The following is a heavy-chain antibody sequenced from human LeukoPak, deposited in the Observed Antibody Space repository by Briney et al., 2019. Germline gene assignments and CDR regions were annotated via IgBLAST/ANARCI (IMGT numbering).Heavy chain of an antibody. CDR1: GYALTDLS. CDR3: TSRLLILLWTNDF. V-gene: IGHV1-24*01. J-gene: IGHJ4*02. D-gene: IGHD2-21*01. CDR2: IDPEDGEI. Sequence: GASVKVSCKVSGYALTDLSMHWARQTAEKGLEWMGGIDPEDGEITYAQKFQGRVTMTEDTSTDTAYMEFSSLTSEDTAVYFCTSRLLILLWTNDFWGQGTPVTVSS.